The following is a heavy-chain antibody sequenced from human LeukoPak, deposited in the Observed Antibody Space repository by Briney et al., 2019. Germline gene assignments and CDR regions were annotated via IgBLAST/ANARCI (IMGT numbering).Heavy chain of an antibody. D-gene: IGHD6-13*01. V-gene: IGHV3-33*01. Sequence: GGSLRLSCSASGFTLSTYGMHWVRQAPGKGLKWVALIWYDGSNKFYLDSVKGRFTISRDNSNNTLSLELKSLRVEDTGLYYCVRSTAAALNNIFDMWGQGTMVIVSS. CDR1: GFTLSTYG. CDR2: IWYDGSNK. CDR3: VRSTAAALNNIFDM. J-gene: IGHJ3*02.